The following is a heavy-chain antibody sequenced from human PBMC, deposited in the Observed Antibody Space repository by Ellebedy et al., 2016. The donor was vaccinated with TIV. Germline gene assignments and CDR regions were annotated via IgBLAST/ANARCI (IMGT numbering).Heavy chain of an antibody. CDR2: IHEDGSDR. Sequence: GESLKISCAASGFTFNSYAMHWVRQAPGKGLEWVANIHEDGSDRYYVDSVKGRFTISRDNAKSSLYLQMNSLRAEDTAVYYCVRESYRNYTWGTTGFDSWGQGTLVTASS. D-gene: IGHD4-11*01. J-gene: IGHJ5*01. CDR3: VRESYRNYTWGTTGFDS. V-gene: IGHV3-7*01. CDR1: GFTFNSYA.